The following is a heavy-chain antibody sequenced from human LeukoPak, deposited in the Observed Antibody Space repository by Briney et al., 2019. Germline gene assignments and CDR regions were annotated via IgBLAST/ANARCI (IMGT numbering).Heavy chain of an antibody. V-gene: IGHV3-33*01. CDR3: AGRGSGYYYGMNV. Sequence: PGGSLRLSCAASGFTFSSYGMHWVRQAPGKGLEWVAVIWYDGSNKYYADSVKGRFTISRDTSKNTLYPQMNSLRAEDTAVYYCAGRGSGYYYGMNVWGQGTTVTVSS. CDR2: IWYDGSNK. J-gene: IGHJ6*02. CDR1: GFTFSSYG. D-gene: IGHD3-10*01.